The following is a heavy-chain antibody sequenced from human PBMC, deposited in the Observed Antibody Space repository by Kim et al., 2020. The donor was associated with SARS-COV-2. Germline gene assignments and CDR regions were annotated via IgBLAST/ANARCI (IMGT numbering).Heavy chain of an antibody. CDR1: GFTFSSYS. CDR2: ISSSSSYI. Sequence: GGSLRLSCAASGFTFSSYSMNWVRQAPGKGLEWVSSISSSSSYIYYADSVKGRFTISRDNAKNSLYLQMNSLRAEDTAVYYCARNLYDFWSGYASPNAFDIWGQGTMVTVSS. V-gene: IGHV3-21*01. J-gene: IGHJ3*02. CDR3: ARNLYDFWSGYASPNAFDI. D-gene: IGHD3-3*01.